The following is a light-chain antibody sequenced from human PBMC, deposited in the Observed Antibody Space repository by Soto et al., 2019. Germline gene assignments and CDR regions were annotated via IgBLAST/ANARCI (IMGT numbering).Light chain of an antibody. V-gene: IGKV3-20*01. J-gene: IGKJ1*01. CDR3: QQYGSSPPWT. Sequence: EVVLTQSPVTLSLSPGDTAALSCRASQSVSSRYLAWYQQKSGQAPRLLIYATSSRATDIPDRFSGSGSGTDFTLTISRLEPEDFAVYYCQQYGSSPPWTIGQGTKVDIK. CDR2: ATS. CDR1: QSVSSRY.